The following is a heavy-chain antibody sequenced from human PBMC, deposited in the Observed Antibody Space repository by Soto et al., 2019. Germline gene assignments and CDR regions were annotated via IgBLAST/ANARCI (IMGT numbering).Heavy chain of an antibody. CDR2: INGDGRTT. CDR1: GFTFSGYW. V-gene: IGHV3-74*01. CDR3: ARAAYGEYWFDP. D-gene: IGHD4-17*01. J-gene: IGHJ5*02. Sequence: GGSLRLSCAASGFTFSGYWMHWVRQAPGKGMMWVSRINGDGRTTNYADSVKGRFTISRENAKNTLYLQMNSLRAEDTAVYYCARAAYGEYWFDPWGQGTLVTVSS.